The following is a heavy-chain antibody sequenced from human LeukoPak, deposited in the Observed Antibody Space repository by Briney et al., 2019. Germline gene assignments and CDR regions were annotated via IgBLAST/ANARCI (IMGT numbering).Heavy chain of an antibody. CDR3: ARTPTIFGVVRAYYFDY. D-gene: IGHD3-3*01. CDR1: GGSFSGYY. J-gene: IGHJ4*02. Sequence: SETLSLTCAVYGGSFSGYYWSWLRQPPGKGLEWIGEINHSGSTNYNPSLKSRVTISVDASKNQFSLKLSSVTAADTAVYYCARTPTIFGVVRAYYFDYWGQGTLVTVSS. CDR2: INHSGST. V-gene: IGHV4-34*01.